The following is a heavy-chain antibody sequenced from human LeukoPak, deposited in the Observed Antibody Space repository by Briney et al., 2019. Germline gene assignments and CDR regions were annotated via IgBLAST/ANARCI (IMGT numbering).Heavy chain of an antibody. J-gene: IGHJ4*02. CDR1: GGSISSNNYY. CDR3: TKGNPFYDY. Sequence: SETLSLTCTVSGGSISSNNYYWGWIRQPPGKGLEWIGNIYTSGSTYYSPSLKSRVIISLDTSKNQFSLTLSSVTAADTAVYYCTKGNPFYDYWGQGTLVTVSS. V-gene: IGHV4-39*07. D-gene: IGHD5/OR15-5a*01. CDR2: IYTSGST.